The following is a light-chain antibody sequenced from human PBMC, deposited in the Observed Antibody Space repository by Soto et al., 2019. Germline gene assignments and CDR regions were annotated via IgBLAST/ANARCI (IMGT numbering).Light chain of an antibody. CDR3: MQALQTAWT. CDR2: LGS. CDR1: QSLLHKNRNNY. J-gene: IGKJ1*01. V-gene: IGKV2-28*01. Sequence: EIVMTQSPLSLPVTPGEPASISCRSSQSLLHKNRNNYFNWYLQKPGQSPQHLIYLGSKRASGVPHRVSGGGSGTDFTLRISRVEAEDVGFYYCMQALQTAWTFGQGTRVEAK.